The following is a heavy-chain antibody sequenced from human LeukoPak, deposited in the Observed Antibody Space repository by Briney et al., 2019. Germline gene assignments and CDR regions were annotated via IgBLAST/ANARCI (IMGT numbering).Heavy chain of an antibody. Sequence: GASVKVSCKASGGTFSSYAISWVRQAPGQGLEWMGGIIPIFGTANYAQKFQGRVTITADESTSTAYMELSSLRSEDTAVYYCARMSADYGYPFDYWGQGTLVTVSS. V-gene: IGHV1-69*13. CDR3: ARMSADYGYPFDY. CDR1: GGTFSSYA. CDR2: IIPIFGTA. D-gene: IGHD5-18*01. J-gene: IGHJ4*02.